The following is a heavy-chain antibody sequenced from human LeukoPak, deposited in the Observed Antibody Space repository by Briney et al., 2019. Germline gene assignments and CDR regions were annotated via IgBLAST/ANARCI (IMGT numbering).Heavy chain of an antibody. CDR1: GFTFSDSY. Sequence: GGSLRLSCAASGFTFSDSYMSWIRQVPGKGLEWISYISDSADTIYYADSVKGRFTISGDNAKNSLYLQMNSLRAEETAVYYCAREGGDWGEGYFDYWGQGTLVTVSS. V-gene: IGHV3-11*01. CDR3: AREGGDWGEGYFDY. CDR2: ISDSADTI. D-gene: IGHD3-16*01. J-gene: IGHJ4*02.